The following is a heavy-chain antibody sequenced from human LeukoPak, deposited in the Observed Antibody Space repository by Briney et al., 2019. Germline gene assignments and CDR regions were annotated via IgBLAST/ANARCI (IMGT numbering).Heavy chain of an antibody. CDR3: ARSYSSGWYRSLFDY. CDR1: GFTFSSYW. D-gene: IGHD6-19*01. CDR2: INSDGSST. V-gene: IGHV3-74*01. Sequence: GGSLRLSCAASGFTFSSYWMHWVRQAPGKGLVWVSRINSDGSSTSYADSVKGRFTISRDNAKNTLYLQMNSLRAEDTAVYYCARSYSSGWYRSLFDYWGQGTLVTVSS. J-gene: IGHJ4*02.